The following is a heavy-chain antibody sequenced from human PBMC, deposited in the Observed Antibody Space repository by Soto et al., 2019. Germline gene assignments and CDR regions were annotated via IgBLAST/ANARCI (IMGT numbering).Heavy chain of an antibody. D-gene: IGHD1-26*01. CDR1: GFTVSSNY. J-gene: IGHJ6*02. V-gene: IGHV3-53*02. CDR2: IYSGGST. Sequence: EVQLVETGGGLIQPGGSLRLSCAASGFTVSSNYMSWVRQAPGKGLEWVSAIYSGGSTYYADSVKGRFTISGDNSKNTLYLQMNSLRAEDTAVYYCARSYRTYYYYGMDVWGQGTTVTVSS. CDR3: ARSYRTYYYYGMDV.